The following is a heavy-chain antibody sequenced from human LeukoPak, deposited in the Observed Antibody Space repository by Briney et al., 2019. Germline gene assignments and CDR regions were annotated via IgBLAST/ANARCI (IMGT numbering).Heavy chain of an antibody. CDR3: ARCCLQRYGDNGGGDL. CDR2: INHSGYT. V-gene: IGHV4-34*01. D-gene: IGHD4-17*01. J-gene: IGHJ2*01. CDR1: GGSFSSYY. Sequence: SETQTLTCAVFGGSFSSYYWSWIRQPPGKGLEWIGEINHSGYTSYNPSLKSRVTFSVDTSKHQFSLKLTSVTAADTAVYYCARCCLQRYGDNGGGDLWARGTLVTVSS.